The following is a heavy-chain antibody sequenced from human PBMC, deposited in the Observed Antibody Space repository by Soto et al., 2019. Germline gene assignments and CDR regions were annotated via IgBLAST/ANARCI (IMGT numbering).Heavy chain of an antibody. CDR3: AIIPAMVTIFGWFDP. D-gene: IGHD5-18*01. CDR2: ISAYNGNT. J-gene: IGHJ5*02. V-gene: IGHV1-18*04. Sequence: ASVKVSCKASGYTFTSYGISWVRRAPGQGLEWMGWISAYNGNTNYAQKLQGRVTMTTDTSTSTAYMELRSLRSDDTAVYYCAIIPAMVTIFGWFDPWGQGTLVTVSS. CDR1: GYTFTSYG.